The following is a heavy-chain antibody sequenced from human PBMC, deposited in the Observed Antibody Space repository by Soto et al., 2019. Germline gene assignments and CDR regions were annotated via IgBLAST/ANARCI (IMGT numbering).Heavy chain of an antibody. V-gene: IGHV4-61*01. CDR3: AREDMSGTYYFDY. CDR1: GAPVISETHF. CDR2: MYYSGIT. Sequence: SETLSLTGTVSGAPVISETHFWTWIRQPPGKGLEWIGYMYYSGITNSNPALKSRVTLSVDRSRNQFSLSLNSVTAADTAVYYCAREDMSGTYYFDYWGPGTQVTVSS. J-gene: IGHJ4*02. D-gene: IGHD1-26*01.